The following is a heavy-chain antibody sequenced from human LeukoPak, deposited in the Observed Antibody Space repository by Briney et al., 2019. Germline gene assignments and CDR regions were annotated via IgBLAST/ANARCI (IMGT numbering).Heavy chain of an antibody. J-gene: IGHJ4*02. D-gene: IGHD1-1*01. CDR1: GFIFSNYA. V-gene: IGHV3-23*01. Sequence: GGSLRLSCAGSGFIFSNYALSWVRQAPGQGLEWVSTISNSGDATFYADAVKGRFTISRDNSKNTLYLQMYSLRAEDTAIYYCAKAPPYTKYFDYWGQGTLLTVSS. CDR2: ISNSGDAT. CDR3: AKAPPYTKYFDY.